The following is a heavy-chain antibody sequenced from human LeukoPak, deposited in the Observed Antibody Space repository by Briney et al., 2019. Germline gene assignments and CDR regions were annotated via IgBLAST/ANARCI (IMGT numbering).Heavy chain of an antibody. J-gene: IGHJ6*02. CDR1: GFTFSSYE. D-gene: IGHD2/OR15-2a*01. CDR2: ISTDGSSR. V-gene: IGHV3-74*01. CDR3: ASYLTSIPSGMDV. Sequence: GGSLRLSCAASGFTFSSYEMNWVRQEPRKGLVWVSRISTDGSSRSYADSVKGRFTISRDNGKNTLYLQMNSLRAEDTAVYYCASYLTSIPSGMDVWGQGAMVTVSS.